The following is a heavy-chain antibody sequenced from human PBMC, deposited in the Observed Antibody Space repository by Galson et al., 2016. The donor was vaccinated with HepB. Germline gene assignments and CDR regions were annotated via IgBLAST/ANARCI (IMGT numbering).Heavy chain of an antibody. D-gene: IGHD3-3*01. J-gene: IGHJ5*02. Sequence: SLRLSCAASGFKFNSYSMNWVRQAPGKGLEWLSYISSSSSSINYAESVKGRFSVSRDNAKEALYLQMRSLRDEDTAVYYCARDANYDFWTGYDHWGQGILVSVSS. CDR1: GFKFNSYS. CDR2: ISSSSSSI. CDR3: ARDANYDFWTGYDH. V-gene: IGHV3-48*02.